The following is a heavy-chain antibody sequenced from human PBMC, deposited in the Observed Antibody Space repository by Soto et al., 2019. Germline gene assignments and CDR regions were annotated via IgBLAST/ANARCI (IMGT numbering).Heavy chain of an antibody. CDR2: ISSSSSYI. CDR1: GFTFSSYS. CDR3: ARGFYDFWSGYLAYYFDY. Sequence: EVQLVESGGGLVKPGGSLRLSCAASGFTFSSYSMNWVRQAPGKGLEWVSSISSSSSYIYYADSVKGRFTISRDNAKNSLYLQMNSLRAEDTAVYYCARGFYDFWSGYLAYYFDYWGQGTLVTVSS. J-gene: IGHJ4*02. V-gene: IGHV3-21*01. D-gene: IGHD3-3*01.